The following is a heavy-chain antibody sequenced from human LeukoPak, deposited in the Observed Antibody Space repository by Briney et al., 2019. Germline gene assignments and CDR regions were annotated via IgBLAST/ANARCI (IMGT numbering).Heavy chain of an antibody. D-gene: IGHD3-22*01. Sequence: SETLSLTCAVYGGSFSGYYWSWIRQPPGKGLEWIGEINHSGSTNYNPSLKSRVTISVDTSKNQFSLKLSSVTAADTAVYYCARRGSSEVYWGQGTLVTVSS. CDR2: INHSGST. CDR3: ARRGSSEVY. V-gene: IGHV4-34*01. CDR1: GGSFSGYY. J-gene: IGHJ4*02.